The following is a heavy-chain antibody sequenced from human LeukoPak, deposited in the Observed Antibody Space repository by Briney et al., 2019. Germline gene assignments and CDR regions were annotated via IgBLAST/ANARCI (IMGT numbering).Heavy chain of an antibody. Sequence: PSETLSLTCTVSGGSISGYYWSWVRQPPLKGLEWIGYIYSSGITRYSPSLKSRLTISVDTSKNQFSLRLSSVTAADTALYYCARLATDSDILTGLDYWGQGTLATVSS. CDR1: GGSISGYY. CDR3: ARLATDSDILTGLDY. J-gene: IGHJ4*02. D-gene: IGHD3-9*01. CDR2: IYSSGIT. V-gene: IGHV4-59*08.